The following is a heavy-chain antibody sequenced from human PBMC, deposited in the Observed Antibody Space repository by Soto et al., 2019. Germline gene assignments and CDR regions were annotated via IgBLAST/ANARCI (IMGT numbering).Heavy chain of an antibody. D-gene: IGHD3-9*01. V-gene: IGHV4-34*01. CDR1: GGSFSGYY. CDR2: INDRGSI. J-gene: IGHJ2*01. Sequence: QVQLQQWGAGPLRPLETLSLTCGVSGGSFSGYYWAWIRPSPGKGLEWIGEINDRGSINYNPSLKSRVSISVDTSKNHYSLNLRSVTAADTAVYYCARESHDILTGPPWVWYFDLWGRGTLVPVSS. CDR3: ARESHDILTGPPWVWYFDL.